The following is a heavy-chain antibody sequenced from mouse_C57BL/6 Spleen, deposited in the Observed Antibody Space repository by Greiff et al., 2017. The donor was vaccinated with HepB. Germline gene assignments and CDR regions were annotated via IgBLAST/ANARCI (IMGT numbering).Heavy chain of an antibody. CDR3: ARHRQLRLRGYFDY. V-gene: IGHV5-2*01. CDR2: INSDGGST. Sequence: EVQLVESGGGLVKPGGSLKLSCAASGFTFSSYAMSWVRKTPEKRLELVAAINSDGGSTYYPDTMERRFIISRDNTKKTLYLQMSSLRSEDTALYYCARHRQLRLRGYFDYWGQGTTLTVSS. J-gene: IGHJ2*01. D-gene: IGHD3-2*02. CDR1: GFTFSSYA.